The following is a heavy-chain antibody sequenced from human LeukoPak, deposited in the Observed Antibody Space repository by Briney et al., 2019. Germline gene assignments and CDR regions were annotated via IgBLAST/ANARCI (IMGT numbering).Heavy chain of an antibody. J-gene: IGHJ6*02. CDR1: GFTFSSYA. V-gene: IGHV3-23*01. CDR3: AKDVGSSGWYQGYYYYYGMDV. D-gene: IGHD6-19*01. Sequence: GGSLRLSCAASGFTFSSYAMSWVRQAPGKGLEWVSAISGSGGSTYYADSVKGRFTISRDNSKNTLYLQMNSLRAGDTAVYYCAKDVGSSGWYQGYYYYYGMDVWGQGTTVTVSS. CDR2: ISGSGGST.